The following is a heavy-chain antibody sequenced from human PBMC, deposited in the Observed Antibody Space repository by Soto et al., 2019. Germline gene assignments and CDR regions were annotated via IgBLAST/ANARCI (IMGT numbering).Heavy chain of an antibody. Sequence: ASVKVSCKASGYTFTGYYMHCVRQAPGQGLEWMGWINPNSGGTNYAQKFQGWVTMTRDTSISTAYMELSRLRSDDTAVYYCARGLYDFWSGYYAEHSNWFDPWGQGTLVTVSS. CDR3: ARGLYDFWSGYYAEHSNWFDP. D-gene: IGHD3-3*01. J-gene: IGHJ5*02. CDR2: INPNSGGT. CDR1: GYTFTGYY. V-gene: IGHV1-2*04.